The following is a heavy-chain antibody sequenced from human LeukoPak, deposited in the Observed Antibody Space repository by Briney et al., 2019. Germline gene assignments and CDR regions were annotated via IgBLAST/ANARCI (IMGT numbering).Heavy chain of an antibody. CDR1: GGSISSSSYY. CDR2: IYYSGST. J-gene: IGHJ4*02. V-gene: IGHV4-39*07. CDR3: ASLGIVVGSTPFDY. D-gene: IGHD3-22*01. Sequence: PSETLSLTCTVSGGSISSSSYYWGWIRQPPGKGLEWIGSIYYSGSTYYHPSLKSRVTISVDTSKNQFSLKLSSVTAADTAVYYCASLGIVVGSTPFDYWGQGTLVTVSS.